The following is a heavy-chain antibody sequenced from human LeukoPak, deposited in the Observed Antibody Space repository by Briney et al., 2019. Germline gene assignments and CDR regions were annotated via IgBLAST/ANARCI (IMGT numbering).Heavy chain of an antibody. CDR1: GFTFSSYA. J-gene: IGHJ5*02. CDR3: AKDPDYGDYVGFDP. V-gene: IGHV3-23*01. D-gene: IGHD4-17*01. Sequence: GGSLRLSCAASGFTFSSYAMSWVRQAPGKGLEWVSAISGSGGSTYYADSVKGRFTISRDNSKNTLCLQMNSLRAEDTAVYYCAKDPDYGDYVGFDPWGQGTLVTVSS. CDR2: ISGSGGST.